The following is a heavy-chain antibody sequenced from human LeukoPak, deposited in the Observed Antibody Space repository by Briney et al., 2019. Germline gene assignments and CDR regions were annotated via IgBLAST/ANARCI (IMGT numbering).Heavy chain of an antibody. J-gene: IGHJ4*02. V-gene: IGHV3-21*01. CDR2: ISSSSSYI. D-gene: IGHD1-7*01. CDR3: ARGRTGTTEGYFDY. CDR1: GFTFSSYS. Sequence: GGSLRLSCAASGFTFSSYSMNWVRQAPGKGLEWVSSISSSSSYIYYADSVKGRFTISIDNAKNSLYLQMNSLRAEDTAVYYCARGRTGTTEGYFDYWGQGTLVTVSS.